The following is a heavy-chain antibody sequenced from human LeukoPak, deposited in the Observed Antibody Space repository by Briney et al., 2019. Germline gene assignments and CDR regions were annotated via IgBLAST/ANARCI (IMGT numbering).Heavy chain of an antibody. V-gene: IGHV5-51*01. CDR2: VYPGDSDT. CDR3: ARGSSTSPSSDFYDILTGYYYYYGMDV. Sequence: GESLKISCKGSGYIFANYWIGWVRQMPGKGLECLGVVYPGDSDTRYSPSFQGQVTISADKSISTAYLQWSSLKASDTAMYYCARGSSTSPSSDFYDILTGYYYYYGMDVWGQGTTVTVSS. D-gene: IGHD3-9*01. CDR1: GYIFANYW. J-gene: IGHJ6*02.